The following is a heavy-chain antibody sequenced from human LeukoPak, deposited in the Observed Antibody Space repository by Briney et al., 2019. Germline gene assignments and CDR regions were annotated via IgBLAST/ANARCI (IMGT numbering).Heavy chain of an antibody. CDR1: GFTFSSYG. V-gene: IGHV3-48*03. D-gene: IGHD2-2*01. CDR3: ARNIVPAAVNYYYYGMDV. CDR2: ISSSGSTI. Sequence: GGSLRLSCAASGFTFSSYGMNWVRQAPGKGLEWVSHISSSGSTIYYADCVKGRFTISSDNAKNSLYLQMNSLRAEDTAVYYCARNIVPAAVNYYYYGMDVWGKGTTVTVSS. J-gene: IGHJ6*04.